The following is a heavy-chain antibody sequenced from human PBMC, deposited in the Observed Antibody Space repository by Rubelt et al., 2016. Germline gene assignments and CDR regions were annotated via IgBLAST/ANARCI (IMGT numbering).Heavy chain of an antibody. V-gene: IGHV4-34*01. CDR3: ASPMYCSGGRCYLGFDY. CDR1: GESFGYYY. CDR2: INHSGST. Sequence: QVQLQQWGAGLLKPSETLSLTCAVYGESFGYYYWSWIRQPPGKGLAWIGKINHSGSTNYNPSLKSRVTISVDTSKNQFSWKLSSVTAAETAVYYCASPMYCSGGRCYLGFDYWGQGTLVTVSS. J-gene: IGHJ4*02. D-gene: IGHD2-15*01.